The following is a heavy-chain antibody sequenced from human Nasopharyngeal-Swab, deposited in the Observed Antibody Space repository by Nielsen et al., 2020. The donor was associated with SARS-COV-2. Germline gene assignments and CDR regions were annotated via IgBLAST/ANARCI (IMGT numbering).Heavy chain of an antibody. J-gene: IGHJ5*02. Sequence: GESLKISCAASGFTFSTYAMHWVRQAPGKGLEWVAFISYDGSNKYYADSVKGRFTISRDNSKNTLYLQMNSLRAEDTAVYYCARETPWIQLKWFDPWGQGTLVTVSS. CDR1: GFTFSTYA. CDR2: ISYDGSNK. CDR3: ARETPWIQLKWFDP. D-gene: IGHD5-18*01. V-gene: IGHV3-30-3*01.